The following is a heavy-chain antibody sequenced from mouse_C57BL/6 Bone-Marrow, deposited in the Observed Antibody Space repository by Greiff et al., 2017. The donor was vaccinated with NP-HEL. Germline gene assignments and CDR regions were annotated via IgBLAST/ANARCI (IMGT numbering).Heavy chain of an antibody. CDR1: GYTFTSYW. J-gene: IGHJ2*01. Sequence: QVQLQQPGAELVKPGASVKLSCKASGYTFTSYWMQWVKQRPGQGLEWIGEIDPSDSYTNYNQKFKGKATLTVDTSSSTAYMQLSSLTSEDSAVYYCARVVATKGNYFDYWGQGTTLTVSS. CDR3: ARVVATKGNYFDY. V-gene: IGHV1-50*01. D-gene: IGHD1-1*01. CDR2: IDPSDSYT.